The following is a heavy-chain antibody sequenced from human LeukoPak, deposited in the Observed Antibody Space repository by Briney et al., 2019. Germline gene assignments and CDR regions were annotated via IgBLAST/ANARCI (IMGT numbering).Heavy chain of an antibody. CDR3: ARDPLSYDILTGYYNMHYYMDV. CDR2: INPNSGNT. J-gene: IGHJ6*03. V-gene: IGHV1-2*02. CDR1: GYIFTGYY. Sequence: ASVKVSCKASGYIFTGYYMHWVRQAPGQGLEWMGWINPNSGNTNYAQKFQGRVTMTRDTSITTAYMELSRLRSDDTAVYYCARDPLSYDILTGYYNMHYYMDVWGKGTTVTISS. D-gene: IGHD3-9*01.